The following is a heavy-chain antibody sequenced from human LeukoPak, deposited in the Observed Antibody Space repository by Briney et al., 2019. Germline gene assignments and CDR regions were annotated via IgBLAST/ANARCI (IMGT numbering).Heavy chain of an antibody. CDR3: ARERGRTVVVTATVAFDI. J-gene: IGHJ3*02. D-gene: IGHD2-21*02. V-gene: IGHV1-69*13. CDR1: GGTFSSYA. CDR2: IIPIFGTA. Sequence: SVKVSCKASGGTFSSYAISWVRQAPGQGLEWMGGIIPIFGTANYAQKFQGRVTITADESTSTAYMELSSLRSEDTAVYHCARERGRTVVVTATVAFDIWGQGTMVTVSS.